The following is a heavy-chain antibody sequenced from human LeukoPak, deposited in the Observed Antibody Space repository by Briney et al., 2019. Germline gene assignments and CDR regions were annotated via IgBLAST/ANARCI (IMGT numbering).Heavy chain of an antibody. CDR1: GFTFSSYS. V-gene: IGHV3-21*01. J-gene: IGHJ4*02. CDR3: AREGLVVVPAAIPFDY. CDR2: ISSSSSYI. Sequence: PGGSLRLSCAASGFTFSSYSMNWVRQAPGKGLEWVSSISSSSSYIYYADSVKGRFTISRDNAKNSLYLRMNSLRAEDTAVYYCAREGLVVVPAAIPFDYWGQGTLVTVSS. D-gene: IGHD2-2*01.